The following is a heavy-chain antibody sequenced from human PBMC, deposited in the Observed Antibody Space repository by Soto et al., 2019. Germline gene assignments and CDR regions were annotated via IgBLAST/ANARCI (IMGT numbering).Heavy chain of an antibody. CDR1: GGSVSSDTFY. D-gene: IGHD1-26*01. V-gene: IGHV4-61*01. J-gene: IGHJ4*02. CDR2: VYNRGST. CDR3: VRDGNY. Sequence: SETLSLTSTVSGGSVSSDTFYWSWVRQPPGKGLEWIGYVYNRGSTNYNPSLKSRVTISVDTSKNQFSLKLTSVTAADTALYFCVRDGNYWGQGVLVTVSS.